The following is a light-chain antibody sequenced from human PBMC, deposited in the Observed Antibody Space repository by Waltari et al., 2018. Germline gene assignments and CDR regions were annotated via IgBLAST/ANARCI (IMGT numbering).Light chain of an antibody. CDR2: EAT. CDR3: YSYAGSDTVA. V-gene: IGLV2-23*01. CDR1: SSDVGNYNV. Sequence: QFALTQPASVSGSPGQSIAISCTGTSSDVGNYNVISWYQQHPGKAPKFLIYEATKRPAGVSDRFAGSKSGNTATLTISGLQTEDEADYYCYSYAGSDTVAFGGGTKVTVL. J-gene: IGLJ2*01.